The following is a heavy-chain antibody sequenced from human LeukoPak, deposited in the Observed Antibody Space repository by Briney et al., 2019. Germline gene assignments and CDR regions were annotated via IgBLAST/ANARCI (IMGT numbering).Heavy chain of an antibody. Sequence: GGSLRLSCAASGFTFSSYEMNWVRQAPGKGLEWVSYISSSGSTIYYADSVKGRFTISRDNAKNSLYLQMNSLRAEDTAVHYCARDSYYYDSSGYYYDYWGQGTLVTVSS. V-gene: IGHV3-48*03. D-gene: IGHD3-22*01. CDR2: ISSSGSTI. CDR3: ARDSYYYDSSGYYYDY. CDR1: GFTFSSYE. J-gene: IGHJ4*02.